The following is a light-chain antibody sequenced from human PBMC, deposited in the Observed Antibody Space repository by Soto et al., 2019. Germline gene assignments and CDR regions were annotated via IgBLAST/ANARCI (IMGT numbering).Light chain of an antibody. Sequence: EIVLTQSPGTLSLSPGERATLSCRASPSVSSSYLAWYQQKPGQAPRLLIYGASSRATGIPDRFSGSGSGTDFTLTISRLEPEDLAVYYCQQYGNSPLTFGGGTKVEIK. J-gene: IGKJ4*01. CDR3: QQYGNSPLT. CDR2: GAS. CDR1: PSVSSSY. V-gene: IGKV3-20*01.